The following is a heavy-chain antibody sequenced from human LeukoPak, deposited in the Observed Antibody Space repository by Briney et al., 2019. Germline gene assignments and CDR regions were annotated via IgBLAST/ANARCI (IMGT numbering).Heavy chain of an antibody. V-gene: IGHV3-23*01. D-gene: IGHD6-13*01. CDR3: AKVSGVAAAGILNY. J-gene: IGHJ4*02. Sequence: GGSLRLSCAASGFTFSNAWMSWVRQAPGKGLEWVSAISGSGGSTYYADSVKGRFTISRDNSKNTLYLQMNSLRAEDTAVYYCAKVSGVAAAGILNYWGQGTLVTVSS. CDR1: GFTFSNAW. CDR2: ISGSGGST.